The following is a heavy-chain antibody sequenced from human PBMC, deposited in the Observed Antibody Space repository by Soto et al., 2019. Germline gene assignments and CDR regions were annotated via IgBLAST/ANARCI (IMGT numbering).Heavy chain of an antibody. Sequence: SETLSLTCTVSGASLSGSYWSWIRRPAGKGLEWIGRIYFTGSTNYNPSLRGRVTMSVDTSKNQFSLRLNSVTAADTAMYYCGRDPPGQTTEGAPSYYDLWGRGTLVTVSS. CDR3: GRDPPGQTTEGAPSYYDL. CDR2: IYFTGST. CDR1: GASLSGSY. D-gene: IGHD1-1*01. J-gene: IGHJ2*01. V-gene: IGHV4-4*07.